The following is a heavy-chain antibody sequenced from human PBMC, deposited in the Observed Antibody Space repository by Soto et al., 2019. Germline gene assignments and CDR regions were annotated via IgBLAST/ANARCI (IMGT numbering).Heavy chain of an antibody. Sequence: GGSLGRACAASGFTFSSYAMHWVRQAPGKGLEWVAVISYDGSNKYYADSVKGRFTISRDNSKNTLYLQMNSLRAEDTAVYYCARDPTDYYDSSGYDPHFDYWGQGTLVTVSS. J-gene: IGHJ4*02. V-gene: IGHV3-30-3*01. CDR2: ISYDGSNK. CDR1: GFTFSSYA. D-gene: IGHD3-22*01. CDR3: ARDPTDYYDSSGYDPHFDY.